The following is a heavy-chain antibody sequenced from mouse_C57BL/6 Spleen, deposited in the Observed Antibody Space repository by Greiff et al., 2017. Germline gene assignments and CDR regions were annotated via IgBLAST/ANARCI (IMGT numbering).Heavy chain of an antibody. CDR1: GYTFKNNC. J-gene: IGHJ2*01. CDR2: IDPADGNT. Sequence: EVQLQQSVAELVRPGASVKLSCTASGYTFKNNCMHWVKQRPEQGLEWIGRIDPADGNTKYNAKFKGKATITADTSSSTAYLQLSSLTSEDSAIYYCASASSGYFDYWGQGTTLTVSS. D-gene: IGHD3-2*02. CDR3: ASASSGYFDY. V-gene: IGHV14-3*01.